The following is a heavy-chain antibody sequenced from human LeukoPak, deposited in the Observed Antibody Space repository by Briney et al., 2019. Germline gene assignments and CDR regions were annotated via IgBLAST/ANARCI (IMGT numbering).Heavy chain of an antibody. V-gene: IGHV3-33*01. CDR2: IWYDGSNK. J-gene: IGHJ5*02. Sequence: GGSLRLSCAASGFTFSSYGMHWVRQAPGKGLEWVAVIWYDGSNKYYADSVKGRFTISRDNSKNTLYLQMNSLRAEDTAVYYCARGSSSSWYGVSWGQGTLVTVSS. CDR3: ARGSSSSWYGVS. D-gene: IGHD6-13*01. CDR1: GFTFSSYG.